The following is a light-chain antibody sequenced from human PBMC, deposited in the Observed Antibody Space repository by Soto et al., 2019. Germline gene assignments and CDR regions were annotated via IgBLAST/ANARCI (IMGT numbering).Light chain of an antibody. V-gene: IGKV2-28*01. CDR2: LGS. J-gene: IGKJ1*01. Sequence: DIVMTQSPLSLPVTPGEPASISCRSGQSLLHSNGYNYLVWYLQKPGQSPQLLIYLGSNRASGVPDRFSGSGSGTDFTLKISRVEAEDVGVYYCMQSLQTPRTFGQGTKVEIK. CDR3: MQSLQTPRT. CDR1: QSLLHSNGYNY.